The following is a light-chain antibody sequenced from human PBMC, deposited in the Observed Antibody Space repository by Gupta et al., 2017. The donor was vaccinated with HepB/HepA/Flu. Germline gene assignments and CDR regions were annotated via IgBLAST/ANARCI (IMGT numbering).Light chain of an antibody. CDR2: WAS. J-gene: IGKJ3*01. Sequence: DIVMTQSPDSLAVSLGERATINCKSSQSLFYSSNNRNYLAWYQQKPGQPPKLLIYWASTRESGVPDRFSGSGSGTDFSLTISSLQAEDVAIYYCQQDYDTPLFGPGTKVEIK. CDR3: QQDYDTPL. V-gene: IGKV4-1*01. CDR1: QSLFYSSNNRNY.